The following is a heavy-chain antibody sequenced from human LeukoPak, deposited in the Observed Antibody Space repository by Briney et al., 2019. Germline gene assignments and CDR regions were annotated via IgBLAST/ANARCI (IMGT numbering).Heavy chain of an antibody. V-gene: IGHV3-23*01. D-gene: IGHD5-18*01. CDR3: ASTWIQLWRTGNWFDP. J-gene: IGHJ5*02. CDR1: GFTFSSYA. CDR2: ISGSGGST. Sequence: GGSLRLSCAASGFTFSSYAMSWVRQAPGKGLEWVSAISGSGGSTYYADSVKGRFTISRDNSKNTLYLQMNSLRAEDTAVYYWASTWIQLWRTGNWFDPWGQGTLVTVSS.